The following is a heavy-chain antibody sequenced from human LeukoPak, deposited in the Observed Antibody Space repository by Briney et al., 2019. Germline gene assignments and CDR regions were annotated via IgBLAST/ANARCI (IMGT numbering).Heavy chain of an antibody. CDR1: GFTFSSYN. CDR3: ARGIGDY. Sequence: GGSVRLSCAASGFTFSSYNMNWVRQTPGKGLEWVSYITSSSSTIYYADSVKGRFAISRDNAKNSLYLQMNSLRAEDTALYYCARGIGDYWGQGTLVTVSS. CDR2: ITSSSSTI. V-gene: IGHV3-48*04. J-gene: IGHJ4*02. D-gene: IGHD3-10*01.